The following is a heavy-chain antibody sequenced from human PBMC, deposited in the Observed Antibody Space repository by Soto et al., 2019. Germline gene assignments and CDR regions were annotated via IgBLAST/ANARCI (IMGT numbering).Heavy chain of an antibody. CDR3: AMITMIHSFDP. CDR2: IIPIVHTA. J-gene: IGHJ5*02. Sequence: QVQLVQSGAEVKKPGSSVKFSCKASGGTFRSNGISWVRQAPGQGLEWLGGIIPIVHTASYAQTFRGRATITADESTTTAYMELSSLRSEDTAVYYCAMITMIHSFDPWGQGTLVPVSS. D-gene: IGHD3-22*01. V-gene: IGHV1-69*01. CDR1: GGTFRSNG.